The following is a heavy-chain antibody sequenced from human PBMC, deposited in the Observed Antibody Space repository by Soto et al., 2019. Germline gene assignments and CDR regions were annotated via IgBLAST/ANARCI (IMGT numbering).Heavy chain of an antibody. CDR1: GGSISSSYW. Sequence: QVQLQESGPGLKPSGTLSLTCAVSGGSISSSYWWSWVRQPPGKGLEWIGKIYHSGSTNYNPSLKSRVTISVDKSKNQFSLKLSSVTAADTAVYYCARRRITMIVVVFDAFDIWGQGTMVTVSS. V-gene: IGHV4-4*02. CDR3: ARRRITMIVVVFDAFDI. J-gene: IGHJ3*02. D-gene: IGHD3-22*01. CDR2: IYHSGST.